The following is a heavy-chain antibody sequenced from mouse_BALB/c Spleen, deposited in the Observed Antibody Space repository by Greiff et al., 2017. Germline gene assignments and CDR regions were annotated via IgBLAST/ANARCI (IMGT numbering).Heavy chain of an antibody. Sequence: LVKPGASVKISCKASGYAFSSSWMNWVKQRPGQGLEWIGRIYPGDGDTNYNGKFKGKATLTADKSSSTAYMQLSSLTSVDSAVYFCARSGGDYDKFAYWGQGTLVTVSA. CDR2: IYPGDGDT. CDR1: GYAFSSSW. D-gene: IGHD2-4*01. CDR3: ARSGGDYDKFAY. J-gene: IGHJ3*01. V-gene: IGHV1-82*01.